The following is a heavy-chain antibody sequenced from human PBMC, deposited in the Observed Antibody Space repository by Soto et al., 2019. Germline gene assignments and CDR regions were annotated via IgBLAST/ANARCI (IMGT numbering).Heavy chain of an antibody. D-gene: IGHD3-16*01. Sequence: EVQLLESGGGLVQPGGSLRLSCAASGFTFSSYAMSWVRQAPGKGLEWVSAISGSGDSTFYADSVKGRFTISRDNSKNTMELQMHSRRGAETAVYYCARRAWGTYYVDYWGQGTLVTVSS. J-gene: IGHJ4*02. CDR3: ARRAWGTYYVDY. CDR1: GFTFSSYA. CDR2: ISGSGDST. V-gene: IGHV3-23*01.